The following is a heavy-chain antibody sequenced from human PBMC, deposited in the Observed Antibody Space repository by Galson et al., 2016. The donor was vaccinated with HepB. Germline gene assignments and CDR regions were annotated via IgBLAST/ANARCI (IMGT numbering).Heavy chain of an antibody. CDR2: IYSDGST. CDR3: ARAPHDYGDYIDGFDV. CDR1: GFSVSGNY. Sequence: SLRLSCAASGFSVSGNYMSWLRQAPGKGLEWLSVIYSDGSTSHIDSVRGRFTISNDKSKSTLYLQMNSLRVDDTAVYYCARAPHDYGDYIDGFDVWGPGTMVIVSS. D-gene: IGHD4-17*01. J-gene: IGHJ3*01. V-gene: IGHV3-53*01.